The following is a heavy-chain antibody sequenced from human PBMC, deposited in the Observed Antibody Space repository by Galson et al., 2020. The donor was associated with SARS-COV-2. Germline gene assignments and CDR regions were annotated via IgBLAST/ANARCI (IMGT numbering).Heavy chain of an antibody. D-gene: IGHD2-15*01. V-gene: IGHV1-24*01. J-gene: IGHJ6*03. Sequence: ASVKVSCKVSGHTLTEISVYWVRQAPGKGLEWMGVFHPEEGETLYAQKFQGRVTMTEDTSTDTVYMELSSLRYEDTAVYYCATYVGLDEFTGDMDVWGTGTTVTVSS. CDR1: GHTLTEIS. CDR3: ATYVGLDEFTGDMDV. CDR2: FHPEEGET.